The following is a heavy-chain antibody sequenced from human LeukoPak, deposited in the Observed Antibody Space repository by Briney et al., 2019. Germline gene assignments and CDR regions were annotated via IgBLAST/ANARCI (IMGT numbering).Heavy chain of an antibody. Sequence: ASVKVSFKASGYTFTNYALIWVRQAPGQGLEWMGWINTNTGNPTYAQGLTGRFVFSLDTSVSTAYQQISSLKAEDSAVYYCARKNLKGVTIFGEYYYGMDVWGQGTTVTVSS. J-gene: IGHJ6*02. D-gene: IGHD3-3*01. CDR2: INTNTGNP. CDR1: GYTFTNYA. CDR3: ARKNLKGVTIFGEYYYGMDV. V-gene: IGHV7-4-1*02.